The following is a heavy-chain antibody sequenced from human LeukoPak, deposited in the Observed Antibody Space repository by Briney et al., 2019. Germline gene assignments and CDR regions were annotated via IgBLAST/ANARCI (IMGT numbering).Heavy chain of an antibody. CDR3: AKVIRSDWHLPLDY. CDR1: GFTFSSYG. V-gene: IGHV3-30*18. Sequence: GGSLRLSCAASGFTFSSYGMYWVRQAPGKGLEWVAVISYDGSSKYYADSVKGRFTVSRDNSMNTLYLQMDSLRAEDTAIYYCAKVIRSDWHLPLDYWGQGTLVTVSS. CDR2: ISYDGSSK. D-gene: IGHD2-21*02. J-gene: IGHJ4*02.